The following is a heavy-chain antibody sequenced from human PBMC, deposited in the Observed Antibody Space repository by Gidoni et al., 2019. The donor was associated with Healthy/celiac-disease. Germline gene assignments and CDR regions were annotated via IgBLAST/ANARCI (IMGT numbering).Heavy chain of an antibody. D-gene: IGHD5-12*01. J-gene: IGHJ4*02. CDR1: GFTFRSYG. V-gene: IGHV3-30*18. CDR2: ISDDGSNK. Sequence: QVQLVESGGGVVRPGRSMRLSCAASGFTFRSYGMHWVRPAPCKGLEWVSVISDDGSNKYYADSVKGRFTISRDNSKNTLYLQMNSLRAEDTAVYYCAKGRTARWLQLGFDYWGQGTLVTVSS. CDR3: AKGRTARWLQLGFDY.